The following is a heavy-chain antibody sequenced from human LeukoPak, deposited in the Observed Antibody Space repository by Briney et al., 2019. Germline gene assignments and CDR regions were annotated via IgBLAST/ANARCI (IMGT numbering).Heavy chain of an antibody. V-gene: IGHV3-11*04. CDR1: GFTFSVYY. CDR2: ISDSGSSI. CDR3: ARVLRYDSSGYYHQVPDY. J-gene: IGHJ4*02. Sequence: GGSLRLSCAASGFTFSVYYMSWIRQAPGRGLEWISYISDSGSSIYYADSVKGRFTISRDNAKNSLYLQMNSLRAEDTAFYYCARVLRYDSSGYYHQVPDYWGQGTLVTVSS. D-gene: IGHD3-22*01.